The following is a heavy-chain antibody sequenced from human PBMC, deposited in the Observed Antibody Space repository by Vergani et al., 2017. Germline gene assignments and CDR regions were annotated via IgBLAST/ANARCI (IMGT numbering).Heavy chain of an antibody. V-gene: IGHV3-33*01. D-gene: IGHD4-23*01. CDR2: IWYDGRIK. CDR3: TRHRTTVVTDAFDI. J-gene: IGHJ3*02. Sequence: VQLLESGGDLVQPGGSLRLSCAASGFSFNRYGMHWVRQAPGKGLEWVGIIWYDGRIKYYADSVKGRFTISRDNSKNTLYLQMTSLRVEDTAMYYCTRHRTTVVTDAFDIWGRGTMVTVSS. CDR1: GFSFNRYG.